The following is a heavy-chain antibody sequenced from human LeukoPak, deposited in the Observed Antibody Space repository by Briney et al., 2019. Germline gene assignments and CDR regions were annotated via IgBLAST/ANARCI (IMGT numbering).Heavy chain of an antibody. D-gene: IGHD4-17*01. CDR3: AKMGCGDYVGCYYGMDV. CDR1: GFSFSSYS. CDR2: ISGSGGST. V-gene: IGHV3-23*01. Sequence: PGGSLRLSCAASGFSFSSYSMNWVRQAPGKGLEWVSAISGSGGSTYYADSVKGRFTISRDNSKNTLYLQMNSLRAEDTAVYYCAKMGCGDYVGCYYGMDVWGQGTTVTVSS. J-gene: IGHJ6*02.